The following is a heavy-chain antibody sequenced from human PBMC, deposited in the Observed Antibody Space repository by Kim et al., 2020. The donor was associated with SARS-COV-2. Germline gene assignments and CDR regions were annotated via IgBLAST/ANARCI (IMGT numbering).Heavy chain of an antibody. CDR2: T. Sequence: TKCSQKLQGRVTITRDTSASTAYMELSSLRSEDTAVYYCATLGYDSSREYWGQGTLVTVSS. D-gene: IGHD3-22*01. J-gene: IGHJ4*02. CDR3: ATLGYDSSREY. V-gene: IGHV1-3*01.